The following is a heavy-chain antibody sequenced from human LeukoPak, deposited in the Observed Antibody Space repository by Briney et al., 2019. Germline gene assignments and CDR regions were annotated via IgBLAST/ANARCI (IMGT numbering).Heavy chain of an antibody. V-gene: IGHV4-39*07. CDR2: IYYSGST. D-gene: IGHD6-19*01. Sequence: SETLSLTCTVSGGSISSSSYYWGWIRQPPGKGLEWIGSIYYSGSTYYNPSLKSRVTISVDTSKNQFSLKLSSVTAADTAVHYCARPYSSGWYEGWFDPWGQGTLVTVSS. CDR3: ARPYSSGWYEGWFDP. CDR1: GGSISSSSYY. J-gene: IGHJ5*02.